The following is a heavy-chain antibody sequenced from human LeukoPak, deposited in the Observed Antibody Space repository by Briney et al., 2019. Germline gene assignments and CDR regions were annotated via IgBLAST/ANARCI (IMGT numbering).Heavy chain of an antibody. V-gene: IGHV3-30*02. J-gene: IGHJ6*03. CDR3: ATATIFGYYYYMDV. CDR2: IWYDGSNK. Sequence: GGSLRLSCAASGFTFSSYGMHWVRQAPGKGLEWVAVIWYDGSNKYYADSVRGRFTISRDNSKNTLYLQMNSLRAEDTAVYYCATATIFGYYYYMDVWGKGTTVTVSS. CDR1: GFTFSSYG. D-gene: IGHD3-3*01.